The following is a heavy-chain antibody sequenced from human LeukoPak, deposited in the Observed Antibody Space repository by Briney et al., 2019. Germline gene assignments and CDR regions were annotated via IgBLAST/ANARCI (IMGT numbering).Heavy chain of an antibody. D-gene: IGHD3-3*01. CDR2: IIPIFGTA. Sequence: GASVKVSCTASGGPFSSYAISWVRQAPGQGLEEMGGIIPIFGTANYAHKFPGRVTITADESTSTAYMELSSLRSEDTAVYYCARSKDYDFWSGYRNWFDPWGQGTLVTVSS. V-gene: IGHV1-69*13. CDR1: GGPFSSYA. J-gene: IGHJ5*02. CDR3: ARSKDYDFWSGYRNWFDP.